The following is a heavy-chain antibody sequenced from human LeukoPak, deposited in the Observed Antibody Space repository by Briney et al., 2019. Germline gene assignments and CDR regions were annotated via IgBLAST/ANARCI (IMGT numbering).Heavy chain of an antibody. J-gene: IGHJ4*02. Sequence: GASVKVSCKASGYTFINFAMNWVRQAPGQGLEWMGGIIPIFGTANYAQKFQGRVTITADESTSTAYMELSSLRSEDTAVYYCARDQGTRPGDYWGQGTLVTVSS. V-gene: IGHV1-69*13. D-gene: IGHD6-6*01. CDR3: ARDQGTRPGDY. CDR2: IIPIFGTA. CDR1: GYTFINFA.